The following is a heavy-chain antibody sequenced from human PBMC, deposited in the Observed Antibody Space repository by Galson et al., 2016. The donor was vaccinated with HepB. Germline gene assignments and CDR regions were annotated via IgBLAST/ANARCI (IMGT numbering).Heavy chain of an antibody. Sequence: SLRLSCAASGFTFSSYAMTWVRQAPGKGLEWVSDISSSGDSTYYADSVKGRFTISRDNSKNTLNLQMNSLRAEDTAVYYCAKSQALAAAGRVGTFDYWGQGTLVTVSS. CDR1: GFTFSSYA. CDR3: AKSQALAAAGRVGTFDY. J-gene: IGHJ4*02. D-gene: IGHD6-13*01. CDR2: ISSSGDST. V-gene: IGHV3-23*01.